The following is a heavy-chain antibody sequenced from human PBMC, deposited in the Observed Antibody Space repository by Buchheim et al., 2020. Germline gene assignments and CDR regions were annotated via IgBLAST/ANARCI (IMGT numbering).Heavy chain of an antibody. CDR1: GGSISSGSYY. J-gene: IGHJ4*02. Sequence: QVQLQESGPGLVKPSQTLSLTCTVSGGSISSGSYYWSWIRQPAGKGLEWIGRIHTSESTTYNPSLKSRVTKSVDKSKNQLPLELTSVTAADTAVYYCARGPCSGGNCYSEDYWGQGTL. CDR3: ARGPCSGGNCYSEDY. V-gene: IGHV4-61*02. D-gene: IGHD2-15*01. CDR2: IHTSEST.